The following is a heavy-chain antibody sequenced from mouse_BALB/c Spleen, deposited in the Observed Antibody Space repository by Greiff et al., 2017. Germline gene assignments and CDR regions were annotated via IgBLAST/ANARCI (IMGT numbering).Heavy chain of an antibody. CDR3: ASCYYGRTHAMDD. CDR2: IDPYDSET. Sequence: QVQLQQSGAELVRPGASVTLSCTASGYTFTSYWMNWVKQRPEQGLEWIGRIDPYDSETHYNQKFKDKAILTVDKSSSTAYMQLSSLTSEDSAVYYCASCYYGRTHAMDDWGQGTSVTVSS. CDR1: GYTFTSYW. D-gene: IGHD1-1*01. J-gene: IGHJ4*01. V-gene: IGHV1-74*01.